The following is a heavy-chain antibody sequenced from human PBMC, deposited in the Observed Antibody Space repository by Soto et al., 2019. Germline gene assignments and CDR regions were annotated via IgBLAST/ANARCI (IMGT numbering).Heavy chain of an antibody. CDR1: GGSFTSNNW. CDR3: ARRDPGTSVDY. D-gene: IGHD1-7*01. CDR2: IYRTGST. Sequence: SETLSLTCAVSGGSFTSNNWWTWVRQPPGQGLEWIGEIYRTGSTNYNRSLKSRVTISLDKSENQFSLKVTSLTAADTAVYYCARRDPGTSVDYWGQGTLVTVSS. J-gene: IGHJ4*02. V-gene: IGHV4-4*02.